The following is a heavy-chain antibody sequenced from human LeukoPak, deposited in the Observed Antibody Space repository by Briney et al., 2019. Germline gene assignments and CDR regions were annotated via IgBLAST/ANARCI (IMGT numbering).Heavy chain of an antibody. V-gene: IGHV3-66*04. CDR2: IYSGGST. CDR3: ARRAFCSGGSCYSDPFDY. D-gene: IGHD2-15*01. J-gene: IGHJ4*02. Sequence: GGSLRLSCAASGFTVSSNYMSWVRQAPGKGLEWVSVIYSGGSTYYADSVKGRFTISRDNAKNSLYLQMNSLRAEDTAVYYCARRAFCSGGSCYSDPFDYWGQGTLVTVSS. CDR1: GFTVSSNY.